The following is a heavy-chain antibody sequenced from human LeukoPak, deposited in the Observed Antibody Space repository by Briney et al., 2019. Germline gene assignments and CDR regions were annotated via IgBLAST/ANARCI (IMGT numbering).Heavy chain of an antibody. V-gene: IGHV1-69*04. J-gene: IGHJ4*02. CDR2: IIPILGIA. CDR1: GGTFTSYA. D-gene: IGHD2-21*02. CDR3: ARDRGGLSVVVTANFED. Sequence: SVKVSCKASGGTFTSYAISWVRQAPGQGLEWMGRIIPILGIANYAQKFQGRVTITADKSTSTAYMELSSLRSEDTAVYYCARDRGGLSVVVTANFEDWGQGTLVTVSS.